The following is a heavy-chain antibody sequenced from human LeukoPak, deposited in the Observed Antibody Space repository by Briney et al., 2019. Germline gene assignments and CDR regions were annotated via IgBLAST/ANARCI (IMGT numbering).Heavy chain of an antibody. CDR2: VSYDGSNK. CDR3: ARDNRKYYYDSSGYYYEDAFDI. Sequence: GGSLRLSCAVSGFTFTSYAMHWVRQAPGKGLEWVAVVSYDGSNKDHADSVTGRFTISRDNSKNTLYLQMNSLRVEDTAVYYCARDNRKYYYDSSGYYYEDAFDIWGQGTMVTVCS. V-gene: IGHV3-30-3*01. D-gene: IGHD3-22*01. CDR1: GFTFTSYA. J-gene: IGHJ3*02.